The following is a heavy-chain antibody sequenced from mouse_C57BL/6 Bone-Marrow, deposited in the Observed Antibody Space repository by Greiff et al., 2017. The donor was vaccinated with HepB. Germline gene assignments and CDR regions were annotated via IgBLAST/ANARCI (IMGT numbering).Heavy chain of an antibody. V-gene: IGHV1-15*01. CDR2: IDPETGGT. CDR3: TIYDGYLAWFAY. Sequence: QVQLQQSGAELVRPGASVTLSCKASGYTFTDYEMHWVKQTPVHGLEWIGAIDPETGGTAYNQKFKGKAILTADKSSSTAYMELRSLTSEDSAVYYCTIYDGYLAWFAYWGQGTLVTVSA. D-gene: IGHD2-3*01. J-gene: IGHJ3*01. CDR1: GYTFTDYE.